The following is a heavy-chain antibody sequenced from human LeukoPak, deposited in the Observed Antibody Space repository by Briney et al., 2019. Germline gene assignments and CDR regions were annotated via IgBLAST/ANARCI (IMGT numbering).Heavy chain of an antibody. D-gene: IGHD1-26*01. Sequence: SVKVSCKASGGTLSSYAISWVRQAPGQGLEWMGGIIPIFGTANYAQKFQGRVTITTDESTSTAYMELSSLRSEDTAVYYCARYSTSGRAFDIWGQGTMVTVSS. CDR3: ARYSTSGRAFDI. J-gene: IGHJ3*02. CDR2: IIPIFGTA. V-gene: IGHV1-69*05. CDR1: GGTLSSYA.